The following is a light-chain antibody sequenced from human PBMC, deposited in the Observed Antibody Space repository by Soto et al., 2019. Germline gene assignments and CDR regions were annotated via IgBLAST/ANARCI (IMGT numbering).Light chain of an antibody. V-gene: IGKV3-15*01. CDR2: GAS. CDR3: QQYIRWPLT. Sequence: EMVVTQSPANLSVSPGERATLSCRASQDVSSNLAWYQQKPGQAPSLLIYGASTRATGTPARFSGSGSGTEFTLTISSLQSEDYAVYFCQQYIRWPLTFGGGTKVEI. CDR1: QDVSSN. J-gene: IGKJ4*01.